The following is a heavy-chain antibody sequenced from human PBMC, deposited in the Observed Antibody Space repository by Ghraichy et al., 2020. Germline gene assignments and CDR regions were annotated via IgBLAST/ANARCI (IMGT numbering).Heavy chain of an antibody. J-gene: IGHJ6*02. CDR1: GFTFSSYG. CDR3: ARGGYDFWSGYFEPYYYYGMDV. D-gene: IGHD3-3*01. V-gene: IGHV3-33*08. CDR2: IWYDGSNK. Sequence: LSLTCAASGFTFSSYGMHWVRQAPGKGLEWVAVIWYDGSNKYYADSVKGRFTISRDNSKNTLYLQMNSLRAEDTAVYYCARGGYDFWSGYFEPYYYYGMDVWGQGTTVTVSS.